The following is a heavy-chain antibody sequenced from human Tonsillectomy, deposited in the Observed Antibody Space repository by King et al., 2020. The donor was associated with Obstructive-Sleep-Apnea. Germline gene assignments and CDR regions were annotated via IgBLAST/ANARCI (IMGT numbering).Heavy chain of an antibody. V-gene: IGHV3-48*04. D-gene: IGHD3-9*01. CDR3: ARDQDWAFDS. CDR2: ITSTSTSF. J-gene: IGHJ4*02. CDR1: GFTLSWFS. Sequence: DVQLVESGGGLVQPGGSLTLSCAVSGFTLSWFSMNWVRQAPGKGLEWVAYITSTSTSFDYADSVKGRFTISRDNAQSSLYLHMNSLRAEDMAVYYCARDQDWAFDSWGQGTLVTVSS.